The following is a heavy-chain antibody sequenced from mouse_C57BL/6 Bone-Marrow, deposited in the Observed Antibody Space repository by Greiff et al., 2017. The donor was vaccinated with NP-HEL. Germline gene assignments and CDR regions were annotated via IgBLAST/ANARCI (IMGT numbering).Heavy chain of an antibody. J-gene: IGHJ1*03. CDR2: SRNKANDYTT. Sequence: EVKLVESGGGLVQSGRSLRLSCATSGFTFSDFYMEWVRQAPGKGLEWIAASRNKANDYTTEYSASVKGRFIVSRDTSQSILYLQMNALRAEDTAIYYCARDALHWYFDVWGTGTTVTVSS. CDR1: GFTFSDFY. V-gene: IGHV7-1*01. CDR3: ARDALHWYFDV.